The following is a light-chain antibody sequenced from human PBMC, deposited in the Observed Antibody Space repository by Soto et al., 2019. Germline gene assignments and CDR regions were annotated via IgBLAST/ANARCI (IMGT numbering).Light chain of an antibody. V-gene: IGKV2-28*01. Sequence: EIVMTQSPLSLPVTPGEPASFSCRSNQSLLHSNGFNYLDWYLQKPGQSPQLLIYLGSNRASGVPDRFSGSGSGTDFALTISRVEAEDVGVYYCMQGLQTCTFGQGTRLEI. CDR3: MQGLQTCT. J-gene: IGKJ5*01. CDR2: LGS. CDR1: QSLLHSNGFNY.